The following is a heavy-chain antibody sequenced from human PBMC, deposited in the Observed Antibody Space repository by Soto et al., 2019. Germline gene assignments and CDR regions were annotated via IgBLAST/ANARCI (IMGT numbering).Heavy chain of an antibody. CDR2: ISSNGVGT. D-gene: IGHD6-6*01. CDR3: ARRARPDFYYMDV. V-gene: IGHV3-64*01. J-gene: IGHJ6*03. CDR1: GFTLSGYA. Sequence: ESGGGLAQPGGSLRLSCAASGFTLSGYAMDWVRQAPGKGLEYVSGISSNGVGTYYANSVQGRFTISRDNSNNTVYLQMGSLSPEDMAVYYCARRARPDFYYMDVWGKGTTVTVSS.